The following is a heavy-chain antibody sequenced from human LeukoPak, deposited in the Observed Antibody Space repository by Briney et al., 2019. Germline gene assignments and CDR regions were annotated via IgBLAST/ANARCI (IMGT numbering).Heavy chain of an antibody. V-gene: IGHV1-3*01. CDR3: AKGAGFAEPLPDY. Sequence: GASVKVSCKASGYTFTSYTIHWVRQAPGQRLEWMGWINAGHGNTKYSQKFQARVTITRDTPASTAYMELRSLRSEDTAVYYCAKGAGFAEPLPDYWGQGTLVTVSS. CDR2: INAGHGNT. J-gene: IGHJ4*02. D-gene: IGHD1-14*01. CDR1: GYTFTSYT.